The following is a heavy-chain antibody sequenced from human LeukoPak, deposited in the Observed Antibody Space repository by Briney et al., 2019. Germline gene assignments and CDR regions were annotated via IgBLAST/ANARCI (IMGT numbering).Heavy chain of an antibody. V-gene: IGHV3-7*01. D-gene: IGHD2-21*01. CDR2: MKQDGREK. CDR3: ARGGGFCGGDCYGIDY. CDR1: GFRLSRYW. Sequence: GSLRLSCAASGFRLSRYWMSWVRQAPGKGLEWVADMKQDGREKKCVDSVRGRFTISRDDTKNSLYLQMNSLRVEDTAVYFCARGGGFCGGDCYGIDYWGQGTLVTVSP. J-gene: IGHJ4*02.